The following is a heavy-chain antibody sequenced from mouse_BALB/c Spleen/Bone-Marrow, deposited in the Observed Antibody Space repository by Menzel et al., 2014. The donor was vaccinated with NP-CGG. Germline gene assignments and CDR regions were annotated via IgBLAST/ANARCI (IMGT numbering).Heavy chain of an antibody. CDR2: IDPSDSYT. D-gene: IGHD2-3*01. CDR1: GYTFTSYW. CDR3: ARWLLRYYAMDD. Sequence: QVQLQQSEAELVKPGASVKLSCKASGYTFTSYWMHWVKQRPGQGLEWIGEIDPSDSYTNYNQKFKGKATLTVDKSSSTAYMQLSSLTSEDSAVYFCARWLLRYYAMDDWGQGTSVTVSS. J-gene: IGHJ4*01. V-gene: IGHV1-69*02.